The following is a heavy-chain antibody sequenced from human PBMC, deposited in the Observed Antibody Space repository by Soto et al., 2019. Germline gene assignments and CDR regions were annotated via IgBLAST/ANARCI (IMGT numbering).Heavy chain of an antibody. V-gene: IGHV4-59*01. CDR3: ARLLFGHMVATYYYFDY. J-gene: IGHJ4*02. CDR2: IYYSGST. CDR1: GGSISSYY. Sequence: SETLSLTCTVSGGSISSYYWSWIRQPPGKGLEWIGYIYYSGSTNYNPSLKSRVTISVDTSKNQFSLKLSSVTAADTAVYYCARLLFGHMVATYYYFDYWGQGTLVTVSS. D-gene: IGHD5-12*01.